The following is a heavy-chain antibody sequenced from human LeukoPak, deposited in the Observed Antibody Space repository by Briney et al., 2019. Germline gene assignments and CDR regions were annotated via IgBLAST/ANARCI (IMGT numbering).Heavy chain of an antibody. Sequence: PSETLSLTCTVPGGSISSSSYYWGWIRQPPGKGLEWIGSIYYSGSTYYNPSLKSRVTISVDTSKNQFSLKLSSVAAADTAVYYCASYYVWGSYPEGDAFDIWGQGTMVTVSS. CDR3: ASYYVWGSYPEGDAFDI. V-gene: IGHV4-39*01. D-gene: IGHD3-16*02. CDR2: IYYSGST. J-gene: IGHJ3*02. CDR1: GGSISSSSYY.